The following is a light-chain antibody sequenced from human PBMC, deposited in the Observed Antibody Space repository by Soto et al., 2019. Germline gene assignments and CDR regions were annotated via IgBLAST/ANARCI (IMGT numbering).Light chain of an antibody. CDR2: GAS. J-gene: IGKJ1*01. Sequence: EIVLTHFPGTLSLSPGERATLSCRASQSVSNNYLAWYQQKPGQAPRLVIFGASNRATGIPDRFIASGSGTEFTLTISRLEPEDVAVYYCQKYATSPLTFAHGTKLEI. CDR3: QKYATSPLT. CDR1: QSVSNNY. V-gene: IGKV3-20*01.